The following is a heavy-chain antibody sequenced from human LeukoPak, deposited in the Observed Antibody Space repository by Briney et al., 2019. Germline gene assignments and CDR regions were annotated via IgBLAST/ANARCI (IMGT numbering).Heavy chain of an antibody. Sequence: GGSLRLSXAASGFTFSSYWMHWVRQAPGKGLVWVSRINSDGSSTSYADSVQGRFTISRDNSKNTLYLQMNSLRAEDTAVYYCAKVPFDWISSTNYYYYMDVWGKGTTVTVSS. CDR1: GFTFSSYW. CDR3: AKVPFDWISSTNYYYYMDV. J-gene: IGHJ6*03. V-gene: IGHV3-74*01. CDR2: INSDGSST. D-gene: IGHD3-9*01.